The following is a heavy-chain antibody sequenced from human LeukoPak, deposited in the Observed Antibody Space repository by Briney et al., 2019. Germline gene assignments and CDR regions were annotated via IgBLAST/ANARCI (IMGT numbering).Heavy chain of an antibody. J-gene: IGHJ6*03. V-gene: IGHV3-74*01. CDR2: INGDGSYT. CDR3: ARDRQNYYYYYYMDV. CDR1: GFIFSDYY. Sequence: GGSLRLSCAASGFIFSDYYLSWFRQAPGKGLEWVSRINGDGSYTKNADSVKGRFTISRDNAKNTLYLQMNSLRAEDTAVYYCARDRQNYYYYYYMDVWGKGTTVTISS.